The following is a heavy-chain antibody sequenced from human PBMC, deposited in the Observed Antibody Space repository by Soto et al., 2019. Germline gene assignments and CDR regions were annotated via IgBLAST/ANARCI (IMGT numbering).Heavy chain of an antibody. Sequence: SVKVSCKASGGTFSSYAISWVRQAPGQGLEWMGGIIPIFGTANYAQKFQGRVTITADESTSTAYMELSSLRSEDAAVYYCARDRVPAQYYYYGMDVWGQGTTVTVSS. CDR1: GGTFSSYA. CDR3: ARDRVPAQYYYYGMDV. D-gene: IGHD2-2*01. V-gene: IGHV1-69*13. J-gene: IGHJ6*02. CDR2: IIPIFGTA.